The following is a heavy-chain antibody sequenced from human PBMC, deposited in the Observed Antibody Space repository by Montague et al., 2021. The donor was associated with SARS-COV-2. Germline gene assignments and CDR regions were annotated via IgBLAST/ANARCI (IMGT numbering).Heavy chain of an antibody. CDR3: ARGGSKYGADAFDL. V-gene: IGHV4-59*12. Sequence: SETLSLTCTVSGASISSYYWTWIRQPPGKGLEWITYTSHDDYTTYNPSLKSRVTMSIDRSKSLLSQTMTSVTAAATAVYYCARGGSKYGADAFDLWGQGTMVIVSA. D-gene: IGHD2/OR15-2a*01. CDR2: TSHDDYT. J-gene: IGHJ3*01. CDR1: GASISSYY.